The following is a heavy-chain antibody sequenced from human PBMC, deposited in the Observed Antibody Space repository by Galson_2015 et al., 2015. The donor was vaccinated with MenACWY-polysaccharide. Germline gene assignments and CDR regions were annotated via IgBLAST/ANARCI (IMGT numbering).Heavy chain of an antibody. CDR3: ARDPHCGAGCSIHDAFDV. Sequence: SLRLSCAASGFTFSDYAMTWVRQAPGKGLEWVSGISGGGGSTYYADSVKGRFTVSRDNAKNMVYLQMNSLRAEDTAVYYCARDPHCGAGCSIHDAFDVWGQGTKVTVSS. CDR2: ISGGGGST. CDR1: GFTFSDYA. V-gene: IGHV3-23*01. J-gene: IGHJ3*01. D-gene: IGHD2-21*02.